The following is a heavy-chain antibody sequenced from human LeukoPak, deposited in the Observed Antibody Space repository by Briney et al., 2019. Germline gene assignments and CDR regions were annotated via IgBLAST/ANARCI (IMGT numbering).Heavy chain of an antibody. CDR1: GGSFSAYY. CDR2: INHSGSA. CDR3: AEIAVAGEVIFDY. D-gene: IGHD6-19*01. V-gene: IGHV4-34*01. J-gene: IGHJ4*02. Sequence: SETLSLTCAVHGGSFSAYYWSWIRQPPGKGLEWIGEINHSGSANYNPSLKSRVTISIDTSKNQFSLKLSSVTAADTAVYYCAEIAVAGEVIFDYWGQGTLVSVSS.